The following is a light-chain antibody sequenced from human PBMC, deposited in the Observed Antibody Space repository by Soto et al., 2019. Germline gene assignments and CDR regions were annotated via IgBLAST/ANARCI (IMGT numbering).Light chain of an antibody. CDR3: SSYSGGNSPRV. J-gene: IGLJ2*01. Sequence: QSALTQPPSASGSPGQSVTISCTGTSSDVGGYNYVSWYQQHPGKAPQLIIYEVSERPSGVPGRFSGSKSGNTASLTVSGLQAEDEADYYCSSYSGGNSPRVFGGGTKVTVL. V-gene: IGLV2-8*01. CDR2: EVS. CDR1: SSDVGGYNY.